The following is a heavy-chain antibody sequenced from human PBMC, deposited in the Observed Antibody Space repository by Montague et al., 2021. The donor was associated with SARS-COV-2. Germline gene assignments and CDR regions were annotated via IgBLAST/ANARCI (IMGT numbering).Heavy chain of an antibody. Sequence: SETRSLICTVSGGSISSSSYYWGWTRQPPGKGLEWIGSIYYSGSTYYNPSLKSRVTISVDTSKNQFPLKLSSVTAADTAVYYCARWKLYCSGGSCYSKRFDIWGQGTMVTVSS. J-gene: IGHJ3*02. CDR1: GGSISSSSYY. V-gene: IGHV4-39*01. D-gene: IGHD2-15*01. CDR3: ARWKLYCSGGSCYSKRFDI. CDR2: IYYSGST.